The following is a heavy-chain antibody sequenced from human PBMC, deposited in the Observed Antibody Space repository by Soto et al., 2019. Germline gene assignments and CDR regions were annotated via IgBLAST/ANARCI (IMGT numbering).Heavy chain of an antibody. CDR2: ISAYNGNT. D-gene: IGHD3-10*01. CDR1: GYTFTSYC. Sequence: GASVKVSCNASGYTFTSYCISWVRQAPGQGLEWMGWISAYNGNTNYAQKLQGRVTMTTDTSTSTAYMELRSLRSDDTAVYYCARDASSGSYGYWGQGTLVTVSS. CDR3: ARDASSGSYGY. J-gene: IGHJ4*02. V-gene: IGHV1-18*01.